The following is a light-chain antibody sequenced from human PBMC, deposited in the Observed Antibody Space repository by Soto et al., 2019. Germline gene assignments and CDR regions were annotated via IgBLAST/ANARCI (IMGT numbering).Light chain of an antibody. CDR1: QSVLYSSNNKNY. CDR3: QQYYSTPIT. J-gene: IGKJ5*01. V-gene: IGKV4-1*01. CDR2: WAS. Sequence: DIVLTPSPYSLPVSLGERATINCKSSQSVLYSSNNKNYLAWYQQKPGQPPKLLIYWASTRESGVPDRFSGSGSGTDFTLTISSLQAEDVAVYYCQQYYSTPITFGQGTRLEVK.